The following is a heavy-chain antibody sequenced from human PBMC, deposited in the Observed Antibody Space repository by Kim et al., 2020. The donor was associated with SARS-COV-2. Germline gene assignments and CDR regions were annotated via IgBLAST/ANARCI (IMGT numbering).Heavy chain of an antibody. CDR3: ARGLRGIAAAGTYYYYGM. CDR2: INHSGST. CDR1: GGSFSGYY. Sequence: SETLSLTCAVYGGSFSGYYWSWIRQPPGKGLEWIGEINHSGSTNYNPSLKSRVTISVDTSKNQFSLKLSSVTAADTAVYYCARGLRGIAAAGTYYYYGM. D-gene: IGHD6-13*01. V-gene: IGHV4-34*01. J-gene: IGHJ6*01.